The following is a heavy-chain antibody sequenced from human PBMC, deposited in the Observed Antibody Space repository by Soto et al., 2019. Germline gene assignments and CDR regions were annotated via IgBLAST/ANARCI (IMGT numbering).Heavy chain of an antibody. D-gene: IGHD3-10*01. V-gene: IGHV3-21*01. CDR1: GFTFNTYT. Sequence: PGGSLRLSCAASGFTFNTYTMNWVRQAPGKGLEWVSSISAGGRSIYYTDSVKGRSTVSRDNSKNSLYLQMNSLRADDTAVYYCARYTPGNPFENWGHGTMVTVSS. CDR3: ARYTPGNPFEN. CDR2: ISAGGRSI. J-gene: IGHJ3*02.